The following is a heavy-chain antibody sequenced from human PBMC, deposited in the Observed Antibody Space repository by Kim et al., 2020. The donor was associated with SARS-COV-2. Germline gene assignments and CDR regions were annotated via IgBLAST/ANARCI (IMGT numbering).Heavy chain of an antibody. Sequence: SETLSLTCTVSGGSISSGTYFWGWIRQPPGKGREWIVSFYHSGSNKYNPSLKGRVTISIATSNNQLSLTLASVTVADTAIYYCGGHLRYGDDASYSHWG. CDR2: FYHSGSN. D-gene: IGHD4-17*01. CDR3: GGHLRYGDDASYSH. CDR1: GGSISSGTYF. J-gene: IGHJ1*01. V-gene: IGHV4-39*01.